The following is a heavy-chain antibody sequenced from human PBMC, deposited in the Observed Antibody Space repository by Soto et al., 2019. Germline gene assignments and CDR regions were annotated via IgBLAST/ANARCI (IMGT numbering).Heavy chain of an antibody. V-gene: IGHV3-30*18. Sequence: GGSLRLSCAASGFTFSSYGMHWVRQAPGKGLEWVAVISYDGSNKYYADSVKGRFTISRDNSKNTLYLQMNSLRAEDTAVYYCANNQEPYSSGWPFDYWGQGTLVTVSS. CDR1: GFTFSSYG. J-gene: IGHJ4*02. D-gene: IGHD6-19*01. CDR2: ISYDGSNK. CDR3: ANNQEPYSSGWPFDY.